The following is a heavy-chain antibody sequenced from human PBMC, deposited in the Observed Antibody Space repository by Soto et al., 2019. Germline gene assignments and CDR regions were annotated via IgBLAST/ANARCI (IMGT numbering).Heavy chain of an antibody. D-gene: IGHD3-22*01. J-gene: IGHJ1*01. CDR3: ARDVGSYDSSCYYYGRYFQH. V-gene: IGHV4-31*03. CDR1: GGSISSGGYY. CDR2: IYYSGST. Sequence: QVQLQESGPGLVKPSQTLSLTCTVSGGSISSGGYYWSWIRQHPGKGLEWIGYIYYSGSTYYNPALKSRLTISVNTSKTQFSLKLSSVTAADTAVYYCARDVGSYDSSCYYYGRYFQHWGQGTLVTVSS.